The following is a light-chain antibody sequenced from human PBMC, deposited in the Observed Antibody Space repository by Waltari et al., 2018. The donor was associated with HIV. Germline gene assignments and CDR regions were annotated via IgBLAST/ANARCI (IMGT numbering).Light chain of an antibody. V-gene: IGLV4-69*01. CDR1: SEHSTYA. Sequence: QLALTQSPSASASLGASVKLPCTLNSEHSTYAIAWHQQQPQKGPRYLMKVNSDGSHNKGAGIPDRCSGSSSGAERYLTFSGLQSEDEADYYCQTWGTGIWVFGGGTKLTVL. J-gene: IGLJ3*02. CDR3: QTWGTGIWV. CDR2: VNSDGSH.